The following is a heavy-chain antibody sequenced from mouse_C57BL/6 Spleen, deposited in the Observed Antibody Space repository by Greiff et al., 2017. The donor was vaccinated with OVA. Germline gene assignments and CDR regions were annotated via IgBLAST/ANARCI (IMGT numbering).Heavy chain of an antibody. CDR2: IWRGGST. Sequence: QVQLQQSGPGLVQPSQSLSITCTVSGFSLTSYGVHWVRQSPGKGLAWLGVIWRGGSTDYNAAFMSRLSITKDNSKSQVLVKMNSLQAEDTAIYYWAAIKTVVGSGDMDEWGKGKSVTV. J-gene: IGHJ4*01. V-gene: IGHV2-5*01. D-gene: IGHD1-1*01. CDR3: AAIKTVVGSGDMDE. CDR1: GFSLTSYG.